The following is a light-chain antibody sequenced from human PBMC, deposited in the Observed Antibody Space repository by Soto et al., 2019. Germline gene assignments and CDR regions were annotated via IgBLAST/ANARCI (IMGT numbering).Light chain of an antibody. CDR2: DVT. V-gene: IGLV2-8*01. Sequence: QSALTQPPSASGSPGQSVTTSCTGTSSDIGAYNYVSWYQQYPGKAPKLIIYDVTERPSGVPDRFSGSKSGNTASLTVSGLRADDEAVYYCNSYAGGDSFDVIFGGGTKLTVL. CDR1: SSDIGAYNY. CDR3: NSYAGGDSFDVI. J-gene: IGLJ2*01.